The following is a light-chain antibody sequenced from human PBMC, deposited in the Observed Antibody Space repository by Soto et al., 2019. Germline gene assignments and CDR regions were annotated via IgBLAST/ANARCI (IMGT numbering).Light chain of an antibody. CDR1: SSDVGAYNY. J-gene: IGLJ2*01. V-gene: IGLV2-14*03. Sequence: QSVLTQPASVSGSPGQSITISCTGTSSDVGAYNYVSWYQQHPGKAPKVMIYDVSNRPSGVSNRFSGSKSGNTASLTISGLQAEDEADYYCVSFTTSKTRVFGGGTQLTVL. CDR2: DVS. CDR3: VSFTTSKTRV.